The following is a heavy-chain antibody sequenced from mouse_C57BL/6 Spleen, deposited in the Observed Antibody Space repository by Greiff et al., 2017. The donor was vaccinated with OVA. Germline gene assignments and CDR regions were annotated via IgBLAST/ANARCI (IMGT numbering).Heavy chain of an antibody. CDR3: ARSSSIYDGFPWFAY. J-gene: IGHJ3*01. D-gene: IGHD2-3*01. CDR1: GYTFTSYW. V-gene: IGHV1-53*01. CDR2: INPSNGGT. Sequence: QVQLQQPGTELVKPGASVKLSCKASGYTFTSYWMHWVKQRPGQGLEWIGNINPSNGGTNYNEKFKSKATLTVDKSSSTAYMQLSSLTSEDSAVYDCARSSSIYDGFPWFAYWGQGTLVTVSA.